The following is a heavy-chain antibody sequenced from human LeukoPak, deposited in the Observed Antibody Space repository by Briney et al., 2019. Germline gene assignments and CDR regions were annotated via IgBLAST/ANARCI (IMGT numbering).Heavy chain of an antibody. J-gene: IGHJ4*02. D-gene: IGHD2-15*01. CDR2: ISGSGANT. Sequence: GGSLRLSCAASGFTFSNYAMSWVRQAPGRGLEWVSTISGSGANTYYADSVKGRFTISRDDSKNTLYLQMNSLRADDTAIYYCAKGRALEVVAAFNYWGQGTVVTASS. CDR1: GFTFSNYA. V-gene: IGHV3-23*01. CDR3: AKGRALEVVAAFNY.